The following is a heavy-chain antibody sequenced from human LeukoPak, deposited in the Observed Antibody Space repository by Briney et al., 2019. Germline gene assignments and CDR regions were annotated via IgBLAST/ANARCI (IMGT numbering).Heavy chain of an antibody. D-gene: IGHD1-7*01. Sequence: GGSLRLSCAASGFTFNTYGMNWVRQAPGKGLDWVANIKEDGSEKNYVDSVRGRFTISRDNAKNSLYLQMNSLRAEDTAVYYCVRGDHNWNFAASWGQGTLVTVSS. J-gene: IGHJ5*02. CDR2: IKEDGSEK. CDR1: GFTFNTYG. V-gene: IGHV3-7*05. CDR3: VRGDHNWNFAAS.